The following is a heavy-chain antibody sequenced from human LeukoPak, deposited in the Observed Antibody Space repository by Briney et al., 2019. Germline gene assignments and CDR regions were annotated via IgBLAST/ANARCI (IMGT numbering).Heavy chain of an antibody. D-gene: IGHD6-13*01. CDR2: INPNSGGT. CDR1: GYTFTGYY. Sequence: ASVKVSCKASGYTFTGYYMHWVRQAPGQGLEWMGWINPNSGGTNYAQKFQGRVTMTRDTSISTAYVELSRLRSDDTAVYYCARVRDSSSWRVALPPFFDYWGQGTLVTVSS. J-gene: IGHJ4*02. V-gene: IGHV1-2*02. CDR3: ARVRDSSSWRVALPPFFDY.